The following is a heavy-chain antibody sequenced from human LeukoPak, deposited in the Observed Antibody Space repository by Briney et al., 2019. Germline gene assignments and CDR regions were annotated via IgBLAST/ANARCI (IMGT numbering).Heavy chain of an antibody. Sequence: GASVKVSCKASGYTFTGYYMHWVRQAPGQGLEWMGWINPNSGGTNYAQKFQGRVTMTRDTSISTAYMELSRLRSDDTAVYYCAREPLRYFDWLSYYMDVWGKGTTVTISS. CDR1: GYTFTGYY. CDR2: INPNSGGT. CDR3: AREPLRYFDWLSYYMDV. J-gene: IGHJ6*03. V-gene: IGHV1-2*02. D-gene: IGHD3-9*01.